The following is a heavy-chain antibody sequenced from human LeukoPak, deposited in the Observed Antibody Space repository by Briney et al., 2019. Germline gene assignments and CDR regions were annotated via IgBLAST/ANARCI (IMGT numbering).Heavy chain of an antibody. D-gene: IGHD5-12*01. CDR1: GGSVSSGNYY. J-gene: IGHJ4*02. Sequence: SETLSLTCTVSGGSVSSGNYYWSWIRQPPGKGLEWIGYVYYSGSTNYNPFLTSRVAISVDTSKNQFSLKVSSVTAADTAVYYCASGGPYSGYIYWGQGTLVTVSS. V-gene: IGHV4-61*01. CDR3: ASGGPYSGYIY. CDR2: VYYSGST.